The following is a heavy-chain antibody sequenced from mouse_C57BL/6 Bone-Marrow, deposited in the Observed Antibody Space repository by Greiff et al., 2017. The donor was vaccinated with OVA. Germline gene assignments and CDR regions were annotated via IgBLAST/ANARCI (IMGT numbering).Heavy chain of an antibody. CDR3: ARDRGWLLFYYAMDY. CDR2: ISDGGSYT. Sequence: EVKLMESGGGLVKPGGSLKLSCAASGFTFSSYAMSWVRQTPEKRLEWVATISDGGSYTYYPDNVKGRFTISRDNAKNNLYLQMSHLKSEDTAMYYCARDRGWLLFYYAMDYWGQGTSVTVSS. CDR1: GFTFSSYA. J-gene: IGHJ4*01. D-gene: IGHD2-3*01. V-gene: IGHV5-4*01.